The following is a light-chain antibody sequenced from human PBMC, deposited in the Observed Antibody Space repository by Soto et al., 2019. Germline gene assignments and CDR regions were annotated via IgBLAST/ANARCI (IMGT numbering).Light chain of an antibody. Sequence: QSVLTQPPSVSGAPGQRVTISCTGTSSNIGAGYDVHWYQHLPGTAPKLLIYGNSDRPSGVPDRFSGSKSGTSSYLAITGLQAEDEADYYCQSYDTSLSGSVFGRGTKLTVL. J-gene: IGLJ2*01. V-gene: IGLV1-40*01. CDR2: GNS. CDR1: SSNIGAGYD. CDR3: QSYDTSLSGSV.